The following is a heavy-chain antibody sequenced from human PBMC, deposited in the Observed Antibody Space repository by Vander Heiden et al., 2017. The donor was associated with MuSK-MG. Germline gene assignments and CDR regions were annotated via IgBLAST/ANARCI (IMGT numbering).Heavy chain of an antibody. V-gene: IGHV3-7*01. J-gene: IGHJ3*02. CDR1: GFTFSSYW. Sequence: EVQLVESGGGLVQPGGSLRLSCAASGFTFSSYWMSWVRQAPGKGLEWVANIKQDGSEKYYVDAVKGRFTISRDNAKNSLYLQMNSLRDEDKAVYYCATHAYGGNSKFGAFDIWGQGKMVTVSS. D-gene: IGHD1-7*01. CDR3: ATHAYGGNSKFGAFDI. CDR2: IKQDGSEK.